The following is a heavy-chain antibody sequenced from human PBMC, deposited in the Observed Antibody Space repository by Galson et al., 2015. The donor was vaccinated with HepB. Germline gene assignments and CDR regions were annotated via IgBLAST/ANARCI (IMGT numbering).Heavy chain of an antibody. CDR1: GFTFSGSA. CDR3: TRHQRHSSGYYWFDP. V-gene: IGHV3-73*01. Sequence: SLRLSCAASGFTFSGSAMHWVRQASGKGLEWVGRIRSKANSYATAYAASVKGRFTISRDDSKNTAYLQMNSLKTEDTAVYYCTRHQRHSSGYYWFDPWGQGTLVTVSS. D-gene: IGHD3-22*01. CDR2: IRSKANSYAT. J-gene: IGHJ5*02.